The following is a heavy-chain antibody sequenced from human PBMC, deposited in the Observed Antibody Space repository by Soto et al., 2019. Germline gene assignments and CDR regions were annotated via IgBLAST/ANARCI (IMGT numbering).Heavy chain of an antibody. CDR1: GFTFSTYW. CDR2: INQDGSEK. Sequence: EVQLVESGGGLVQPGGSLRLSCAASGFTFSTYWMTWVRQAPGKGLEWVANINQDGSEKYYVDSVKGRFTMSRDNARNSLYLEMNSLRAEDTAVYYCAREIRRASWSSSYYIDYWGQGTLVTVSS. CDR3: AREIRRASWSSSYYIDY. V-gene: IGHV3-7*01. J-gene: IGHJ4*02. D-gene: IGHD6-13*01.